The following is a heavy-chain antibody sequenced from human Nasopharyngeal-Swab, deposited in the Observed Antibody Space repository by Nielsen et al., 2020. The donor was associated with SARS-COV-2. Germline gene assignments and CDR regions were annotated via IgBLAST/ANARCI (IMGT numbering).Heavy chain of an antibody. CDR1: GFTFSSYS. J-gene: IGHJ6*02. D-gene: IGHD1-1*01. CDR3: ASNTGPDYYYYYGMDV. V-gene: IGHV3-21*01. CDR2: ISSSSSYI. Sequence: GGSLRLSCAASGFTFSSYSMNWVRQAPGKGLERVSSISSSSSYIYYADSVKGRFTISRDNAKNSLYLQMNSLRAEDTAVYYCASNTGPDYYYYYGMDVWGQGTTVTVSS.